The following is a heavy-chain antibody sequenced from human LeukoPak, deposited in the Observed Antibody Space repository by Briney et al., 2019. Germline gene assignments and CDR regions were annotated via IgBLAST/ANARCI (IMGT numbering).Heavy chain of an antibody. D-gene: IGHD6-19*01. V-gene: IGHV1-18*01. CDR2: ISTYNGNT. CDR1: GSTFTSYG. CDR3: ARVGIAVAGTGSWFDP. Sequence: ASVKVSCKAAGSTFTSYGISWVRQSHGQGLEWMGWISTYNGNTNYAQKLQGRVTMTTDTSTSKAYMELRSLRSDATAVYYCARVGIAVAGTGSWFDPWGQGTLVTVSS. J-gene: IGHJ5*02.